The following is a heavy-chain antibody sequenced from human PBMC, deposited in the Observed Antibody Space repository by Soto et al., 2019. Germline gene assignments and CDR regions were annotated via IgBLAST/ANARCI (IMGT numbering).Heavy chain of an antibody. CDR1: GYTFTGYY. V-gene: IGHV1-2*02. Sequence: GASVKVSCKASGYTFTGYYMHWLRQAPGQGLEWMGWINPNSGGTNYAQKFQGRVTMTRDTSISTAYMELSRLRSDDTAVYYCARGKSTMIVVVRDYWGQGTLVTVSS. CDR2: INPNSGGT. J-gene: IGHJ4*02. D-gene: IGHD3-22*01. CDR3: ARGKSTMIVVVRDY.